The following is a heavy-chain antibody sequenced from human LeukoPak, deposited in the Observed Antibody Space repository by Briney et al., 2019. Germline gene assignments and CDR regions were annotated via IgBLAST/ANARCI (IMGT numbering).Heavy chain of an antibody. CDR2: ISGSGGST. Sequence: GGSLRLSCAASGFTFSSYGMSWVRQAPGKGLGWVSAISGSGGSTYYADSVKGRFTIYRDNSKNTLYLQMNSLRADDTAVYYCAKGGPGIAAGGDYWGQGTLVTVSS. CDR1: GFTFSSYG. V-gene: IGHV3-23*01. J-gene: IGHJ4*02. D-gene: IGHD6-13*01. CDR3: AKGGPGIAAGGDY.